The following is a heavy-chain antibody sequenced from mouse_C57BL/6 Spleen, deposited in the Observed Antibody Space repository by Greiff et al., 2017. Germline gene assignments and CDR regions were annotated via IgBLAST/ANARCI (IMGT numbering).Heavy chain of an antibody. CDR1: GYTFTSYV. J-gene: IGHJ4*01. CDR2: IYPYNDGT. Sequence: VQLKESGPELVKPGASVKMSCKASGYTFTSYVMHWVKQKPGQGLEWIGYIYPYNDGTKYNEKFKGKATLTSDKSSSTAYMELSSLTSEDSAVYYCARWAHYYGSSYDYAMDYWGQGTSVTVSS. D-gene: IGHD1-1*01. CDR3: ARWAHYYGSSYDYAMDY. V-gene: IGHV1-14*01.